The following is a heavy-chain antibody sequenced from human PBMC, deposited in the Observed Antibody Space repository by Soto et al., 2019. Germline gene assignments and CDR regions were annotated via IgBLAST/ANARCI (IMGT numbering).Heavy chain of an antibody. CDR2: ISYDGSNK. D-gene: IGHD1-1*01. V-gene: IGHV3-30*18. CDR3: AKDRGLNWNLAYYGMDV. CDR1: GFTFSSYG. J-gene: IGHJ6*02. Sequence: PGGSLRLSCAASGFTFSSYGMHWVRQAPGKGLEWVAVISYDGSNKYYADSVKGRFTISRDNSKNTLYLQMNSLRAEDTAVYYCAKDRGLNWNLAYYGMDVWGQGTTVTVSS.